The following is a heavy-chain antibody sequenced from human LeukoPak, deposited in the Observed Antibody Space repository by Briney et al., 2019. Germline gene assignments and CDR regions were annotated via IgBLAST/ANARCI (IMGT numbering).Heavy chain of an antibody. V-gene: IGHV1-24*01. CDR2: VDPEDGET. J-gene: IGHJ5*02. Sequence: ASGKVSCKVSGYTFTELSMHWARQAPGKGLEWRGGVDPEDGETIYASNFHGRVTMTEDTSTDTAYMELSSLRPEDTAVYYCTPAIGSWGQGTMVTVSS. CDR1: GYTFTELS. CDR3: TPAIGS. D-gene: IGHD2-15*01.